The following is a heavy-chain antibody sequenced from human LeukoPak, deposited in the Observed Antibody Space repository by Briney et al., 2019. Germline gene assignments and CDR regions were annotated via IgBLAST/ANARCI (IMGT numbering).Heavy chain of an antibody. J-gene: IGHJ4*02. Sequence: PGRSLRLSCAASGFTFSSYGMHWVRQAPGKGLEWVAVIWYDGSNKYYADSVKGRFTISRDNSKNTLYLQMNSLRAEDTAVYYCARDLFRYSSSPGPSFDYWGQGTLVTVSS. D-gene: IGHD6-6*01. CDR3: ARDLFRYSSSPGPSFDY. CDR2: IWYDGSNK. CDR1: GFTFSSYG. V-gene: IGHV3-33*01.